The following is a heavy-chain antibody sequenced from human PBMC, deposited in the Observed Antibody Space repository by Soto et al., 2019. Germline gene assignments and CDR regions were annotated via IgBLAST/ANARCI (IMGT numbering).Heavy chain of an antibody. J-gene: IGHJ6*02. CDR2: INPNSGGT. V-gene: IGHV1-2*04. D-gene: IGHD3-10*01. CDR3: ARSADGSGHYYGMDV. Sequence: RASVKVSCKASGYTFTGYYMHRVRQAPGQGLEWMGWINPNSGGTNYAQKFQGWVTMTRDTSISTAYMELSRLRSDDTAVYYCARSADGSGHYYGMDVWGQGTTVTVSS. CDR1: GYTFTGYY.